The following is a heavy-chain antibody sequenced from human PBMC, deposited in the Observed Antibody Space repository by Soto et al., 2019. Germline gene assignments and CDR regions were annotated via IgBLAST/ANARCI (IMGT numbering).Heavy chain of an antibody. CDR3: AKSKDSYCSGGSCYKFDP. D-gene: IGHD2-15*01. CDR2: ISSSSSYI. J-gene: IGHJ5*02. V-gene: IGHV3-21*01. Sequence: EVQLVESGGGLVKPGGSLRLSCAASGFTFSSYSRNWVRQAPGKGLEWVSSISSSSSYIYYADSVKGRFTISRDNAKNSLYLQMNSLRAEDTAVYYCAKSKDSYCSGGSCYKFDPWGQGTLVTVSS. CDR1: GFTFSSYS.